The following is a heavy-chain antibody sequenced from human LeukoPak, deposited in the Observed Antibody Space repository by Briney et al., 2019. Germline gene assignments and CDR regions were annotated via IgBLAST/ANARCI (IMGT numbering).Heavy chain of an antibody. CDR2: ISAYNGNT. CDR3: ARINLGYCSSTSCYSVWYFDL. CDR1: GYTFTSYG. V-gene: IGHV1-18*04. Sequence: ASVKVSCKASGYTFTSYGISWVRQAPGQGLEWMGWISAYNGNTNYAQKLQGRVTMTTDTSTSTAYMELRSLRSDDTAVYYCARINLGYCSSTSCYSVWYFDLWGRGNLVTVSS. J-gene: IGHJ2*01. D-gene: IGHD2-2*01.